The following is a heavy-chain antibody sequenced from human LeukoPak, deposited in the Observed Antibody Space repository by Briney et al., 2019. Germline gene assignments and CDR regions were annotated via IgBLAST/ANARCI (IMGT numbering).Heavy chain of an antibody. CDR2: IYHSGST. CDR1: GGSISSYY. CDR3: ASLSSGCDY. V-gene: IGHV4-59*01. Sequence: SETLSLTCTVSGGSISSYYWSWIRQPPGKGLEWIGYIYHSGSTNYNPSLKSRVTISVDTSKNQFSLKLSSVTAADTAVYYCASLSSGCDYWGQGTLVTVSS. J-gene: IGHJ4*02. D-gene: IGHD3-22*01.